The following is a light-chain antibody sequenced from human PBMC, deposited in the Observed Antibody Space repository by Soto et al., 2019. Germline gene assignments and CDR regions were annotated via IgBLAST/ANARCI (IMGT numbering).Light chain of an antibody. V-gene: IGLV2-8*01. CDR1: SSDVGGYNY. J-gene: IGLJ1*01. CDR3: SSYAGSNNV. CDR2: EVS. Sequence: QSALAQPPSASGSPGLSVTISCTGTSSDVGGYNYVSWYQQHPGKAPKLMIYEVSKRPSGVPDRFSGSKSGNTASLTVSGLRAEDEADYYCSSYAGSNNVFGTGTKVTVL.